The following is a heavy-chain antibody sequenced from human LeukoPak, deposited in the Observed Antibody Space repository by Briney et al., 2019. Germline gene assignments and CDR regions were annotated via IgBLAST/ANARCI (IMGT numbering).Heavy chain of an antibody. CDR2: INPNSGGT. J-gene: IGHJ4*02. V-gene: IGHV1-2*02. CDR1: GYTFTGCY. D-gene: IGHD6-19*01. Sequence: ASVKVSCKASGYTFTGCYMHWVRQAPGQGLEWMGWINPNSGGTNYAQKFQGRVTMTRDTSISTAYMELSRLRSDDTAVYYCARGPDYSSGWTYYFDYWGQGTLVTVSS. CDR3: ARGPDYSSGWTYYFDY.